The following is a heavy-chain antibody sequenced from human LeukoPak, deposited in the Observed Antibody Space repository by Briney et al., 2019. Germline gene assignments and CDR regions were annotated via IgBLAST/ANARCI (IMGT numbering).Heavy chain of an antibody. CDR1: GYGFTSYW. Sequence: GESLKISCKGSGYGFTSYWVGWVLQMPAEGLEWMGIIYPGASDTRYSPSFQGQVTISADKSINTAYLQWSSLKASDTAMYYRARHDYGDLDYWGQGTLVTVSS. CDR2: IYPGASDT. V-gene: IGHV5-51*01. D-gene: IGHD4-17*01. J-gene: IGHJ4*02. CDR3: ARHDYGDLDY.